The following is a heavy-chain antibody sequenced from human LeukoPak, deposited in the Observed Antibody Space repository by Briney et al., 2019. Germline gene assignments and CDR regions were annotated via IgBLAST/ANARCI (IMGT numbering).Heavy chain of an antibody. CDR3: ARDPNIVVVPAALYGMDV. J-gene: IGHJ6*02. CDR2: ISYDGSNK. CDR1: GFTFSSYA. V-gene: IGHV3-30-3*01. Sequence: GGSLRLSYAASGFTFSSYAMHWVRQAPGKGLEWVAVISYDGSNKYYADSVKGRFTISRDNSKNTLYLQMNSLRAEDTAVYYCARDPNIVVVPAALYGMDVWGQGTTVTVSS. D-gene: IGHD2-2*01.